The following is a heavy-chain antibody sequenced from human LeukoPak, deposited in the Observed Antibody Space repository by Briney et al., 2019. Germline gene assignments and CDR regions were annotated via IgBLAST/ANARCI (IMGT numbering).Heavy chain of an antibody. CDR2: IYYSGST. Sequence: SETLSLTCTVSGGSISSYYWSWIWQPPGKGLEWIGYIYYSGSTNYNPSLKSRVTISVDTSKNQLSLKLSSVTAADTAVYYCARDAGYSSGIDYWGQGTLVTVSS. V-gene: IGHV4-59*01. D-gene: IGHD6-19*01. CDR3: ARDAGYSSGIDY. J-gene: IGHJ4*02. CDR1: GGSISSYY.